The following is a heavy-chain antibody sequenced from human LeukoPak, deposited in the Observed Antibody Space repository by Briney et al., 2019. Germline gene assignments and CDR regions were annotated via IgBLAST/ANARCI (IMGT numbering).Heavy chain of an antibody. CDR2: ISSSSSYI. V-gene: IGHV3-21*01. Sequence: PGGSLRLSCAASGFTFSSYSMNWVRQAPGKGREWVSSISSSSSYIYYADSVKGRFTISRDNAKNSLYLQMNSLRAEDTAVYYCARAGGLIAAARTPVPYFDYWGQGTLVTVSS. CDR3: ARAGGLIAAARTPVPYFDY. CDR1: GFTFSSYS. D-gene: IGHD6-13*01. J-gene: IGHJ4*02.